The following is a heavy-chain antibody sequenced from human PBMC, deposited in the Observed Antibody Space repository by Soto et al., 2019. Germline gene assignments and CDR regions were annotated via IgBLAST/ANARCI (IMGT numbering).Heavy chain of an antibody. CDR3: ARDYGDHFDY. CDR1: CGSISSYY. Sequence: SETLSLPCTVSCGSISSYYWSWIRQPPGKGLEWLGYIYYTGSTHSNPPLPSRVPLSDDTSNNQFSPKLRPVTAADTAVDYCARDYGDHFDYWGQGTLVTVSS. D-gene: IGHD4-17*01. CDR2: IYYTGST. V-gene: IGHV4-59*12. J-gene: IGHJ4*02.